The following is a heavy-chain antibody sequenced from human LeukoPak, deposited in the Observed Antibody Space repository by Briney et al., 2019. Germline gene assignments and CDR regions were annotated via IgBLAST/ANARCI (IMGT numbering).Heavy chain of an antibody. V-gene: IGHV3-48*01. Sequence: GGSLRLSCAASGFTFSSYSMNWVRQAPGKGLEWVAYISSSTRNIYYADSVKGRFAISRDNAKNSLYLQMNSLRVEDTAVYYCARDLIALAAPSYWGQGTLVTVSP. CDR3: ARDLIALAAPSY. J-gene: IGHJ4*02. D-gene: IGHD6-19*01. CDR1: GFTFSSYS. CDR2: ISSSTRNI.